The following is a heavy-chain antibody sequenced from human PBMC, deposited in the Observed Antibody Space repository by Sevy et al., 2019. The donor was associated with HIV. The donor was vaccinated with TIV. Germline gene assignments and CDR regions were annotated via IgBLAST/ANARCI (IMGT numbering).Heavy chain of an antibody. CDR1: GGSISSGGYY. CDR3: ARVQGDFWSGYTRFFDY. Sequence: SETLSLTCTVSGGSISSGGYYWSWIRQHPGKGLEWIGYIYYSGSTYYNPSLKSRVTISVDTSKNQFSLKLSSVTAAATAVYYCARVQGDFWSGYTRFFDYWGQGTLVTVSS. D-gene: IGHD3-3*01. CDR2: IYYSGST. J-gene: IGHJ4*02. V-gene: IGHV4-31*03.